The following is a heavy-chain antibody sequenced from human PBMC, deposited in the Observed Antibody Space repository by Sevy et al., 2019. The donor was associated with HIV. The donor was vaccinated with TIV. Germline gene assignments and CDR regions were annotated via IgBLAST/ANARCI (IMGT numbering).Heavy chain of an antibody. D-gene: IGHD6-13*01. Sequence: GGSLRLSCAASGFTFSSYAMHWVRRAPDKGLEWVAVPSYDGSNKYYADSVKGRFTISRDNSKNTLYLQMNSLRAEDTAVYYCAREGYSSSWRELDYWGQGTLVTVSS. CDR1: GFTFSSYA. CDR2: PSYDGSNK. J-gene: IGHJ4*02. V-gene: IGHV3-30-3*01. CDR3: AREGYSSSWRELDY.